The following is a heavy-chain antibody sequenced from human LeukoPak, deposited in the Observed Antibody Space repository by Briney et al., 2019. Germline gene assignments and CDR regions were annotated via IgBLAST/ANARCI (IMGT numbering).Heavy chain of an antibody. CDR1: GFTFSSYS. Sequence: GGSLRLSCAASGFTFSSYSMNWVRQAPGKGLEWVSSISSSSSSYIYYADSVKGRFTISRDNAKNSLYLQMNSLRAEDTAVYYCAREEGSGSYYNYWGQGTLVTVSS. J-gene: IGHJ4*02. D-gene: IGHD3-10*01. CDR2: ISSSSSSYI. V-gene: IGHV3-21*01. CDR3: AREEGSGSYYNY.